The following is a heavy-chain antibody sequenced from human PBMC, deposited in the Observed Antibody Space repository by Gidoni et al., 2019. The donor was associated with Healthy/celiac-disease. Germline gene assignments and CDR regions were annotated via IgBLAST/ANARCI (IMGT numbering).Heavy chain of an antibody. CDR1: GFTFSSYA. D-gene: IGHD3-3*01. V-gene: IGHV3-30-3*01. J-gene: IGHJ4*02. Sequence: QVQLVESGGGVVQPGRSLRLSCAASGFTFSSYAMHWVRQAPGKGLEWVAVISYDGSNKYYADSVKGRFTISRDNSKNTLYLQMNSLRAEDTAVYYCARQSITIFGVVENFDYWGQGTLVTVSS. CDR2: ISYDGSNK. CDR3: ARQSITIFGVVENFDY.